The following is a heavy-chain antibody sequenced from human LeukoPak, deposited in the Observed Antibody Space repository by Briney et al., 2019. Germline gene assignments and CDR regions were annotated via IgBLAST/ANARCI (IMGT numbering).Heavy chain of an antibody. V-gene: IGHV3-23*01. J-gene: IGHJ4*02. D-gene: IGHD3-9*01. CDR3: TKFYDILTGYFDY. CDR2: ISGGSGNT. CDR1: GFTFSSYA. Sequence: GGSLRLSCVASGFTFSSYAMSWVRQSPGKGLEWVSGISGGSGNTEYADTVKGRFTISRDNSKSTLYLQMNSLRAEDTAVYYCTKFYDILTGYFDYWGQGTLVTLSS.